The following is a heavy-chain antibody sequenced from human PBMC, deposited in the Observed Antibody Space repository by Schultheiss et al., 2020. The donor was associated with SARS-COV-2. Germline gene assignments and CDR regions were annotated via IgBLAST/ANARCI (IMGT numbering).Heavy chain of an antibody. CDR1: GFTFSSYE. V-gene: IGHV3-48*03. D-gene: IGHD3-22*01. CDR2: ISSSGSTI. J-gene: IGHJ4*02. Sequence: GGSLRLSCAASGFTFSSYEMNWVRQAPGKGLEWVSYISSSGSTIYYADSVKGRFTISRDNAKNSLYLQMNSLRAEDTAVYYCARELVDYYDSTGYDYWGQGTLVTVSS. CDR3: ARELVDYYDSTGYDY.